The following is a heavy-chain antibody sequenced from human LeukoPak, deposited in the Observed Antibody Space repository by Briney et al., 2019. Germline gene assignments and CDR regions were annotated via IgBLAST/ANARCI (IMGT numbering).Heavy chain of an antibody. CDR3: ARVPLEWLFEGRYYYYYYYMDV. CDR2: IYHSGST. Sequence: PSETLSLTCTVSGYSISSGYYWGYIRQPPGKGLERIGSIYHSGSTYYNPSLNSRLTISVDTSKNQFSLKLSSVTAADTAVYYCARVPLEWLFEGRYYYYYYYMDVWGKGTTVTVSS. D-gene: IGHD3-3*01. J-gene: IGHJ6*03. CDR1: GYSISSGYY. V-gene: IGHV4-38-2*02.